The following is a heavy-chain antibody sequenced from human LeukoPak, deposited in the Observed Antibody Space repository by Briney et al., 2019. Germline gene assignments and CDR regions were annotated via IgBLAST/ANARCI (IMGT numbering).Heavy chain of an antibody. CDR2: IKQDGSEK. CDR1: GFTFSSYW. CDR3: ARDLVGYSSVGYFDY. D-gene: IGHD6-19*01. V-gene: IGHV3-7*01. Sequence: GGSLSLSCAASGFTFSSYWMSWVRQAPGKGLEWVANIKQDGSEKYYVDSVKGRFTISRDNAKYSLYLQMNSLRAEDTAVYYCARDLVGYSSVGYFDYWGQGTLVTVSS. J-gene: IGHJ4*02.